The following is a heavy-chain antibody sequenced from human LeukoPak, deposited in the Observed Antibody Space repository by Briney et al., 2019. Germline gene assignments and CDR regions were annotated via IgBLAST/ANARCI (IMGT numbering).Heavy chain of an antibody. D-gene: IGHD2/OR15-2a*01. V-gene: IGHV3-30*18. Sequence: GRSLRLSCAASGFMFSTYGMHWVRQAPGKGLEWVAVISYDGRNSDYADSVRGRFTVSRDNSKNTLHLQTKSLRPEDTGMYYCAKDGLAGRFDSTAPGIYDGLDAWGQGTTVTVSS. CDR3: AKDGLAGRFDSTAPGIYDGLDA. CDR1: GFMFSTYG. J-gene: IGHJ6*02. CDR2: ISYDGRNS.